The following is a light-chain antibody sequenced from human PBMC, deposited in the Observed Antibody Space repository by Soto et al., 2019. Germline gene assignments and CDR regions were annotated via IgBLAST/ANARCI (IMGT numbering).Light chain of an antibody. CDR2: WAS. CDR3: QQYDKMLRT. Sequence: DIVMTQSPDSLAVSLGERATINCKSSQSVLYSSNNKNYLAWYQQKPGQPPKLLIYWASTRESGVPDRFSGSGSGTDSDLPRVSKQGKHVPFHSSQQYDKMLRTFRGGTKLDIK. J-gene: IGKJ4*01. CDR1: QSVLYSSNNKNY. V-gene: IGKV4-1*01.